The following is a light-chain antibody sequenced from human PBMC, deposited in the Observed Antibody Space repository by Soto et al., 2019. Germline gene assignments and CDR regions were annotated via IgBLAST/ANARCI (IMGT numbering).Light chain of an antibody. CDR3: QHGYSTPLT. CDR2: AAS. CDR1: QSISTY. J-gene: IGKJ4*01. V-gene: IGKV1-39*01. Sequence: DIQMTQSPSSLSASFLDRVTSTVRASQSISTYLHWYQQKPGKAPNLLIYAASTLQSGVPSRFSGSGSGTDFTLTISSLQPEDFATYFCQHGYSTPLTFGGGTKVDIK.